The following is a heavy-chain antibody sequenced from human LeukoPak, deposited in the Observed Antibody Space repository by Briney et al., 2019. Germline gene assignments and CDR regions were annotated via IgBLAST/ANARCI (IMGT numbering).Heavy chain of an antibody. V-gene: IGHV3-74*01. CDR3: AREAYYYDSSGYYAWFDR. D-gene: IGHD3-22*01. J-gene: IGHJ5*02. CDR2: INSDGSSK. CDR1: GFSFSSYW. Sequence: PGGSLRLSCAASGFSFSSYWMHWVRQAPGKGLVWVSRINSDGSSKNYAYSVKGRFTTSGDKAKNTLYLQMYSLRAEDTAVYSCAREAYYYDSSGYYAWFDRWGQGTLVTVS.